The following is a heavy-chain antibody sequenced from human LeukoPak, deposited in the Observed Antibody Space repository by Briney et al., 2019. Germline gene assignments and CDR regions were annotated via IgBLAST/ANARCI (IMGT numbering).Heavy chain of an antibody. D-gene: IGHD4-11*01. V-gene: IGHV4-39*01. CDR3: ARGAGGFSNYSLFDP. CDR1: GVSITLSSSD. CDR2: IDYSGNT. J-gene: IGHJ5*02. Sequence: SETLSLTCTVSGVSITLSSSDWGWLRQPPGKGLELIGIIDYSGNTYYNASLKSQVSISIDTPKNQLSLRLTSVTAADTAVYYCARGAGGFSNYSLFDPWGQGTLVTVSS.